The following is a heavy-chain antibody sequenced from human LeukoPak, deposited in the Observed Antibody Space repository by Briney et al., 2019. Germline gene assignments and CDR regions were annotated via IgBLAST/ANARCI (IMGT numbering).Heavy chain of an antibody. J-gene: IGHJ4*02. CDR3: ARDGRLTIFVRGIITEGSPPKN. CDR2: INPKTGGT. V-gene: IGHV1-2*02. CDR1: GYTFTDSY. Sequence: GASVKVSCKASGYTFTDSYMHWVRQAPGQGLEWMGWINPKTGGTNYAQRFQGRVTMTRDTSIRTVYMELNSLRSDDTAVYYCARDGRLTIFVRGIITEGSPPKNWGRGTLVTVSS. D-gene: IGHD3-10*01.